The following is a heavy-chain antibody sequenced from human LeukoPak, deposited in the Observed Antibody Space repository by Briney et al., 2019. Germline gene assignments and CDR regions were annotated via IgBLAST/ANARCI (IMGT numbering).Heavy chain of an antibody. D-gene: IGHD2-2*01. CDR1: GFTFSSYG. CDR3: AKLPYCSSTRCHSFDY. V-gene: IGHV3-30*18. J-gene: IGHJ4*02. CDR2: ISYDGSNK. Sequence: GGSLRLSCAASGFTFSSYGMHWVRQAPGKGLEWVAVISYDGSNKYYADSVKGRFTISRDNSKNTLYLQMNSLRAEDTAVYYCAKLPYCSSTRCHSFDYWGKGTLVTVSS.